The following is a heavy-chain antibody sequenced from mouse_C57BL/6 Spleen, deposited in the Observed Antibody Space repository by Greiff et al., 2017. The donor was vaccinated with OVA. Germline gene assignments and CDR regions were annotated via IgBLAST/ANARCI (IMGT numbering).Heavy chain of an antibody. CDR1: GFTFSSYT. CDR2: ISGGGGNT. J-gene: IGHJ1*03. V-gene: IGHV5-9*01. Sequence: EVMLVESGGGLVKPGGSLKLSCAASGFTFSSYTMSWVRQTPEKRLEWVATISGGGGNTYYPDSVKGRFTISRDNAKNTLYLQMSSLRSEDTALYYCARHAYYGNYYWYFDVWGTGTTVTVSS. CDR3: ARHAYYGNYYWYFDV. D-gene: IGHD2-10*01.